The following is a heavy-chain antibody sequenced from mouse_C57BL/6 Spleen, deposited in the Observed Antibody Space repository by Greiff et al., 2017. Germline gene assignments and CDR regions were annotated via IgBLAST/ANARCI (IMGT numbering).Heavy chain of an antibody. J-gene: IGHJ4*01. D-gene: IGHD1-1*02. CDR1: GFNFKNTY. CDR3: ARYGSSYAMDY. CDR2: IDPANGNT. Sequence: EVQLQQSVAELVRPGASVKLSCTASGFNFKNTYMHWVKQRPEQGLEWIGRIDPANGNTKYAPKFQGKATITADTSSNTAYLQLSSLTSEDTAIYYCARYGSSYAMDYWGQGTSVTVSS. V-gene: IGHV14-3*01.